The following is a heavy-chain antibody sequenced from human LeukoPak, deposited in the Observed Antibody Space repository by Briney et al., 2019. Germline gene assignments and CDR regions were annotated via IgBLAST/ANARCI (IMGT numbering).Heavy chain of an antibody. J-gene: IGHJ6*02. V-gene: IGHV1-69*04. CDR1: GGTFSSYA. CDR3: ARDLTRDGYNHDIRYGMDV. D-gene: IGHD5-24*01. CDR2: IIPIFRIA. Sequence: SVKVSCKASGGTFSSYAISWVRQAPGQGLEWMGRIIPIFRIANYAQKFQGRVTITADKSTSTAYMELSSLRSEDTAVYYCARDLTRDGYNHDIRYGMDVWSQGTTVTVSS.